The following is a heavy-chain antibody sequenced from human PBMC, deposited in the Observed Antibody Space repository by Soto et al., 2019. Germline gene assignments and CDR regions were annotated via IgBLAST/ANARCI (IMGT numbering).Heavy chain of an antibody. CDR3: ARVFLENDFWSGYLCYFDY. Sequence: PSETLCLTCTVSGGSISSYYWSWIRQPPGKGLEWIGYIYYSGSTNYNPSLKSRVTISVDTSKNQFSLKLSSVTAADTAVYYCARVFLENDFWSGYLCYFDYWGQGTLVTVSS. V-gene: IGHV4-59*01. CDR2: IYYSGST. J-gene: IGHJ4*02. D-gene: IGHD3-3*01. CDR1: GGSISSYY.